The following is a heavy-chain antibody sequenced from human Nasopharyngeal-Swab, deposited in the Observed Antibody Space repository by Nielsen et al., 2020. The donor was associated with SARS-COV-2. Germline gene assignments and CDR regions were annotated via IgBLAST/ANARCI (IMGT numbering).Heavy chain of an antibody. D-gene: IGHD3-10*01. Sequence: GESLKISCVASGVIFSKYWMHWVRQVPGKGLAWVSRVTSDGKSTHYADSVRGRFTISRDNAKNTVYLQMNSLRAEDTAVYYCVRDGSHYDFDFWGQGTLVTVST. CDR2: VTSDGKST. CDR1: GVIFSKYW. J-gene: IGHJ4*02. V-gene: IGHV3-74*01. CDR3: VRDGSHYDFDF.